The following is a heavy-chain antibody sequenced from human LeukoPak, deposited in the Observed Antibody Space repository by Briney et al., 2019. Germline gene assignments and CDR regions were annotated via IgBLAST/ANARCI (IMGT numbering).Heavy chain of an antibody. J-gene: IGHJ4*02. CDR1: GFTFNSYA. CDR2: ISGSGDST. CDR3: AKDQRYGGPLPYYFDY. V-gene: IGHV3-23*01. D-gene: IGHD5-12*01. Sequence: GGSLRLSCAASGFTFNSYAMSWVRQARGEGLEWVSVISGSGDSTYYADSVRGRFTISRDNSKNTLYLQMNSLRAEDTAAYYCAKDQRYGGPLPYYFDYWGQGALVTVSS.